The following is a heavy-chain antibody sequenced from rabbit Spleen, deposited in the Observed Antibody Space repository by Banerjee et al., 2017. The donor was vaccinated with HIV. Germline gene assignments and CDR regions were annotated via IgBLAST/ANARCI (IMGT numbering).Heavy chain of an antibody. CDR3: ARDAGRGDYIDGVFNL. CDR2: INAITGKA. Sequence: QEQLVESGGGLVQPGGSLKLSCTASGFSFSNKAVMCWVRQAPGKGLEWIACINAITGKAVYASWAKGRFTISKTSSTTVTLQMTSLTVADTATYFCARDAGRGDYIDGVFNLWGPGTLVTVS. J-gene: IGHJ4*01. CDR1: GFSFSNKAV. V-gene: IGHV1S45*01. D-gene: IGHD8-1*01.